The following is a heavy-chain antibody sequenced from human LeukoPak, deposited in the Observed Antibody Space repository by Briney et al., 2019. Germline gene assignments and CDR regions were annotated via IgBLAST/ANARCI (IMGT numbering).Heavy chain of an antibody. V-gene: IGHV4-30-2*01. J-gene: IGHJ5*02. D-gene: IGHD2-15*01. CDR1: GGSISSGGYS. CDR2: IYHSGST. Sequence: PSETLSLTCAVSGGSISSGGYSWSWIRQPPGKGLEWIGYIYHSGSTYYNPSLKSRVTISVDRSKNQFSLKLTSVTAADTAVYYCATYRAGDINWFDPWGQGLLVTVSS. CDR3: ATYRAGDINWFDP.